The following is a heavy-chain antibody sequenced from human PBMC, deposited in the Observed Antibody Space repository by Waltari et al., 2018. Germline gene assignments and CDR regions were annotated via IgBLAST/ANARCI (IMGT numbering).Heavy chain of an antibody. CDR1: GGSISGFY. CDR2: IYCSGTT. D-gene: IGHD6-13*01. CDR3: ARDGAAATWADYYYMDV. V-gene: IGHV4-59*12. Sequence: QVQLQESGPGLVKPSETLSLSCSVSGGSISGFYWSWIRQPPGKGLEWIGHIYCSGTTNLNPSLNGRVTISVDPPKNQFSLKLTSVTAAGTAMDYCARDGAAATWADYYYMDVWGEGITVTVSS. J-gene: IGHJ6*03.